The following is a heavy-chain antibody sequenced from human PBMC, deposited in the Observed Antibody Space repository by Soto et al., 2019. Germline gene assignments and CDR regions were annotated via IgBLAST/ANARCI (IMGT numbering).Heavy chain of an antibody. J-gene: IGHJ6*02. CDR3: ARQVMTTVTTLRYYYYYGMDV. D-gene: IGHD4-4*01. CDR2: IYYSGST. CDR1: GGSISSSSYY. Sequence: PSETLSLTCTVSGGSISSSSYYWGWIRQPPGKGLEWIGSIYYSGSTYYNPSLKSRVTISVDTSKNQFSLKLSSVTAADTAVYYCARQVMTTVTTLRYYYYYGMDVWGQGTTVTVS. V-gene: IGHV4-39*01.